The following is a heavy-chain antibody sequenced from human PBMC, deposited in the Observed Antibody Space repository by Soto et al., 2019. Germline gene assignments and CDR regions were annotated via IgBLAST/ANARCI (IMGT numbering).Heavy chain of an antibody. Sequence: QVQLQESGPGLVKPSETLSLTCTVSGGSISSYSWSWIRQPPGKGLEWIGFIHYSGSTNSNPSLTSRVTMSVDTSKNQFSRKLSSVTAADTAVYYCARFGVFTISGLFNYLGQGTLVTVSS. D-gene: IGHD3-3*01. CDR3: ARFGVFTISGLFNY. J-gene: IGHJ4*02. CDR1: GGSISSYS. V-gene: IGHV4-59*01. CDR2: IHYSGST.